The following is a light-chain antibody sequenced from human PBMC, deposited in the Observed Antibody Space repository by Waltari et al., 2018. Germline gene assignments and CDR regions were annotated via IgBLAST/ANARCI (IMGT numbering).Light chain of an antibody. CDR1: QSISRY. Sequence: IMLTQSPGTLSLSPGERATLSCRASQSISRYLAWYKQKPGQAPRLLIYGAYTRATGITDRLSGSGSGTDFSLTISGLEHEDSAVYYCQHHFRLPATFGQGTKVEIK. J-gene: IGKJ1*01. CDR3: QHHFRLPAT. V-gene: IGKV3-20*01. CDR2: GAY.